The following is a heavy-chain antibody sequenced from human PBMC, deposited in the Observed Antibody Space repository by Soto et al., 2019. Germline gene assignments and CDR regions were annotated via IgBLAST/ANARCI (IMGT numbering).Heavy chain of an antibody. D-gene: IGHD3-22*01. J-gene: IGHJ4*02. CDR2: IIPILVIA. V-gene: IGHV1-69*02. CDR1: GGTFSSYT. Sequence: SVKVSCKASGGTFSSYTISWVRQAPGQGLEWMGRIIPILVIANYAQKFQGRVTITADKSTSTAYMELSSLRSEDTAVYYCARHSGYSTYYFDYWGQGTLVTVSS. CDR3: ARHSGYSTYYFDY.